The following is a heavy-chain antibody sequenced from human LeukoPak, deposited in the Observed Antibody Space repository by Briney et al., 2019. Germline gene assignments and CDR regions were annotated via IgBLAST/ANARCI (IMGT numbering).Heavy chain of an antibody. Sequence: GGSLRLSCAASGFTVSSNYMSWVRQAPGKGLEWVSIIYSGGSTFYADSVKGRFTISRDNSKNTLYLQMNSLRAEDTAVYYCARGGSYLSAFDVWGQGTMVTVSS. CDR2: IYSGGST. CDR1: GFTVSSNY. J-gene: IGHJ3*01. V-gene: IGHV3-53*01. CDR3: ARGGSYLSAFDV. D-gene: IGHD1-26*01.